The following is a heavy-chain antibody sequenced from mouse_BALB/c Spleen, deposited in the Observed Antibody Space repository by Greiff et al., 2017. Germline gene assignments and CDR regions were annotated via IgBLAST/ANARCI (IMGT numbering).Heavy chain of an antibody. V-gene: IGHV5-9-4*01. J-gene: IGHJ4*01. CDR2: ISSGGSYT. CDR1: GFTFSSYA. CDR3: ARGYYGNGAMDD. D-gene: IGHD2-1*01. Sequence: EVQGVESGGGLVKPGGSLKLSCAASGFTFSSYAMSWVRQSPEKRLEWVAEISSGGSYTYYPDTVTGRFTISRDNAKNTLYLEMSSLRSEDTAMYYCARGYYGNGAMDDWGQGTSVTVSS.